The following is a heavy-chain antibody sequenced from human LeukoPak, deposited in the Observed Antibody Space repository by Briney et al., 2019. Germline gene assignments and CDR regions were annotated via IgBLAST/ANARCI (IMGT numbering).Heavy chain of an antibody. Sequence: PGGSLRLSCAASGFTFNSYAMSWVRQAPGKGLEWVSAISGSGGSTYYADSVKGRFTISRDNSKNTLYLQMNSLRAEDTAVYYCAKDLTPMIVVVIGSALDYWGQGTLVTVSS. V-gene: IGHV3-23*01. CDR1: GFTFNSYA. J-gene: IGHJ4*02. D-gene: IGHD3-22*01. CDR3: AKDLTPMIVVVIGSALDY. CDR2: ISGSGGST.